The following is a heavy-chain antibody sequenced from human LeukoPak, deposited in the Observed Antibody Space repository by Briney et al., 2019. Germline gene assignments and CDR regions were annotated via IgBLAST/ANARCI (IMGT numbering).Heavy chain of an antibody. J-gene: IGHJ4*02. Sequence: GGSLRLSCAASGFTFGSYSMSWVRQAPGKGLEWVSAISGSGGSTYYADSVKGRFTISRDNSKNTLYLQMNSLRAEDTAVYYCASSEVAVAGDFDYWGQGTLVTVSS. D-gene: IGHD6-19*01. CDR2: ISGSGGST. V-gene: IGHV3-23*01. CDR3: ASSEVAVAGDFDY. CDR1: GFTFGSYS.